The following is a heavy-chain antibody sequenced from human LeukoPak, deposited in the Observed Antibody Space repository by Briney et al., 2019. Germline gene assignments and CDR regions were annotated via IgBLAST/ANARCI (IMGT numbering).Heavy chain of an antibody. CDR1: GFTFSSYG. CDR3: ARGTPKLDAFDI. V-gene: IGHV3-30*19. CDR2: ISYDGSNK. J-gene: IGHJ3*02. Sequence: GGSLRLSCAASGFTFSSYGMHWVRQAPGKGLEWVAVISYDGSNKYYADSVKGRFTISRDNSKNTLYLQMNSLRAEDTAVYYCARGTPKLDAFDIWGQGTMVTVSS.